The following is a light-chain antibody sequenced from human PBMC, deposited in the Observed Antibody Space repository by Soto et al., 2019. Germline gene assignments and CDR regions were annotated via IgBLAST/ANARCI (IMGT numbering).Light chain of an antibody. Sequence: QSVLPQPRSVSGSPGQSVTISCTGTSSVIGGYNYVSWYQQHPGKAPKLMIYTVTKRPSGVPDRFSGSKSDNTASLTISGLQADDEADYYCCSYAGSSSYVFGTGTKVTVL. CDR3: CSYAGSSSYV. J-gene: IGLJ1*01. V-gene: IGLV2-11*01. CDR1: SSVIGGYNY. CDR2: TVT.